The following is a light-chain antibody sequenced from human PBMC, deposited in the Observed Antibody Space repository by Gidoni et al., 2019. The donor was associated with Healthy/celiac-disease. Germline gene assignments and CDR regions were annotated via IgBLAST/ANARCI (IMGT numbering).Light chain of an antibody. J-gene: IGLJ2*01. V-gene: IGLV2-23*01. CDR2: EGS. Sequence: QSALTQPASASWSPVQSITISCTGTSSDVGSYNLVSWYHQHPGKAPKLMIYEGSKRPSGVSNRFSGSKSGNTASLTISGLQAEDEADYYCCSYAGSSTLVFGGGTKLTVL. CDR3: CSYAGSSTLV. CDR1: SSDVGSYNL.